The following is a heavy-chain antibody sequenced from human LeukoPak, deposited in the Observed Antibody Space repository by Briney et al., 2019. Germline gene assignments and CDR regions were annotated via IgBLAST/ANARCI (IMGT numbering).Heavy chain of an antibody. D-gene: IGHD6-13*01. Sequence: SETLSLTCGVYGGSVSGFYWSWIRQPPGKGLEWIGEIDHSGGTNYNPSLKSRATILVDKSKNQFSLKLNSLTAADTAVYYCANSSSRLTFWGQGTLVTVSS. J-gene: IGHJ4*02. CDR2: IDHSGGT. V-gene: IGHV4-34*01. CDR3: ANSSSRLTF. CDR1: GGSVSGFY.